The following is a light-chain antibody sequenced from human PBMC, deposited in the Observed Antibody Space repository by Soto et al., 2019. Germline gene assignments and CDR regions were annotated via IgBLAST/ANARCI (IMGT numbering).Light chain of an antibody. J-gene: IGKJ5*01. CDR3: MQGTHWPIT. CDR1: QIRVDSDGIAD. Sequence: DVVMTQSPLSLPVTLGQPASISCRSDQIRVDSDGIADFSWFQQRPGRSPRRLIYKVSNRDSGVPARFSGSGSGTDFALKISRVEAGDVGVYYCMQGTHWPITFGQGTRLDI. V-gene: IGKV2-30*01. CDR2: KVS.